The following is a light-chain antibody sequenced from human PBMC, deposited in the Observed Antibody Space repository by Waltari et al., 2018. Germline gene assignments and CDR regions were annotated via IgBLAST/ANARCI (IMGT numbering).Light chain of an antibody. J-gene: IGLJ2*01. CDR3: HAWRSGILV. CDR1: SGHSDYA. CDR2: LKSDGSH. V-gene: IGLV4-69*01. Sequence: QLVLTQSPSASAPLGASVKLTCTLSSGHSDYAIAWPQQQPGKGPRYLMKLKSDGSHNKGDGIPDRFSGSSSGAERYLTISSLQSEDEADYYCHAWRSGILVFAGGTKLTVL.